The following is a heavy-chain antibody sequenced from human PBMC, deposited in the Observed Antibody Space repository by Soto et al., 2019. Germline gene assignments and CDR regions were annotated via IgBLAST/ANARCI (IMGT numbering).Heavy chain of an antibody. J-gene: IGHJ4*02. CDR2: IYYSGTTSGTT. CDR1: GDSISSSPYY. V-gene: IGHV4-39*01. Sequence: SETLSLTCTVSGDSISSSPYYWGWIRQPPGKGLEWIGSIYYSGTTSGTTHNNPSLKSRVTVSVDTSKNQFSLNLTSVTAADTAIYFCARQRGEEHYDSRGFDHWGQGTLVTVSS. D-gene: IGHD3-22*01. CDR3: ARQRGEEHYDSRGFDH.